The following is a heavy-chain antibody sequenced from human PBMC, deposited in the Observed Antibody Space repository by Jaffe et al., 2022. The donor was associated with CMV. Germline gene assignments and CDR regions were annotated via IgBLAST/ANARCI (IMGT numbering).Heavy chain of an antibody. D-gene: IGHD4-17*01. CDR1: GFTFSSYW. CDR3: AREGLGDGDYGGWYFDL. J-gene: IGHJ2*01. V-gene: IGHV3-7*01. CDR2: IKQDGSEK. Sequence: EVQLVESGGGLVQPGGSLRLSCAASGFTFSSYWMSWVRQAPGKGLEWVANIKQDGSEKYYVDSVKGRFTISRDNAKNSLYLQMNSLRAEDTAVYYCAREGLGDGDYGGWYFDLWGRGTLVTVSS.